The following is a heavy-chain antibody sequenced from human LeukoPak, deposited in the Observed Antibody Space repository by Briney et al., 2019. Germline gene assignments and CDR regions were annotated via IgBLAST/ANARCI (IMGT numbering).Heavy chain of an antibody. V-gene: IGHV3-66*01. J-gene: IGHJ6*02. D-gene: IGHD6-13*01. Sequence: PGGSLRLSCAASGFTVSSNYMSWVRQAPGKGLEWVSVIYSGGSTYYADSVKGRFTISRDNSKNTLYLQMNNLRAEDTAVYYCARDKRSSWSSYYYYGMDVWGQGTTVTVSS. CDR2: IYSGGST. CDR3: ARDKRSSWSSYYYYGMDV. CDR1: GFTVSSNY.